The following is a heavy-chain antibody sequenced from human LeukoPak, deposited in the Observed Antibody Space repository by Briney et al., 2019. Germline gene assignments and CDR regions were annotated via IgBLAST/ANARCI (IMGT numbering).Heavy chain of an antibody. V-gene: IGHV4-39*07. J-gene: IGHJ4*02. CDR2: IYYSGST. D-gene: IGHD3-22*01. CDR1: GGSISSSSYY. CDR3: ARGPDSSESLGVVTNLDY. Sequence: SETLSLTCTVSGGSISSSSYYWGWIRQPPGKGLEWIGSIYYSGSTYYNPSLKSRVTISVDTSKNQFSLKLSSVTAADTAVYYCARGPDSSESLGVVTNLDYWGQGTLVTVSS.